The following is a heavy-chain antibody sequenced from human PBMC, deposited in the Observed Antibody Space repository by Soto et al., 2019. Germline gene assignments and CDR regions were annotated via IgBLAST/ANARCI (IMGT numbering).Heavy chain of an antibody. J-gene: IGHJ4*02. CDR2: IYYSGIT. Sequence: SETLSLTCTVSGVSISNSSYYWGWIRRPPGKGLEWIGTIYYSGITYYNPSLKSRVTISVDTSKNQFSLKLTSVTAADTAVYYCARQGSNWGQGTLVTVSS. CDR3: ARQGSN. CDR1: GVSISNSSYY. V-gene: IGHV4-39*01.